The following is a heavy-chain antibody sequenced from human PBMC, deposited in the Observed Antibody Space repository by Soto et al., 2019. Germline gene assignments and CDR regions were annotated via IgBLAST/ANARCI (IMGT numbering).Heavy chain of an antibody. Sequence: GSVKVYFKASGYPFTSYGISWVRQAPGQGLEWMGWISAYNGNTNYAQKLHGRVTMTTDTSTSTAYMELRSLRSNDTAVYYCARIAYCGGDCYSSLDYWGQGTMVTVSS. J-gene: IGHJ4*02. D-gene: IGHD2-21*02. CDR3: ARIAYCGGDCYSSLDY. CDR1: GYPFTSYG. V-gene: IGHV1-18*04. CDR2: ISAYNGNT.